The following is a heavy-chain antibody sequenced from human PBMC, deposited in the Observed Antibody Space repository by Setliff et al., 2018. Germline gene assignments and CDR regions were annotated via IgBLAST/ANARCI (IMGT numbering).Heavy chain of an antibody. D-gene: IGHD3-16*02. Sequence: SVKVSCKASGSTFVGYYLHWVRQAPGQGLEWMGWINPKTGGTNYAQKFQGRVTMTRDASINTAFMHLSSLKSDDMAVYYCAREPYDYIWGSSRSPYFGHGGQGALVTVSS. V-gene: IGHV1-2*02. CDR1: GSTFVGYY. CDR2: INPKTGGT. J-gene: IGHJ4*02. CDR3: AREPYDYIWGSSRSPYFGH.